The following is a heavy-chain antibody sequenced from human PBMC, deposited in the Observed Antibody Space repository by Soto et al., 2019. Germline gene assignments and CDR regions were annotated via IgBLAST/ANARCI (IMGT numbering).Heavy chain of an antibody. V-gene: IGHV4-59*08. D-gene: IGHD3-10*01. CDR2: IYYSGST. CDR1: GGSISSYY. Sequence: SETLSLTCTVSGGSISSYYWSWIRQPPGKGLEWIGYIYYSGSTNYNPSLKSRVTISVDTSKNQFSLKLSSVTAADTAVYYCARHRLETGGNVLLRFGDHFYYYYGMDVWGQGTTVT. CDR3: ARHRLETGGNVLLRFGDHFYYYYGMDV. J-gene: IGHJ6*02.